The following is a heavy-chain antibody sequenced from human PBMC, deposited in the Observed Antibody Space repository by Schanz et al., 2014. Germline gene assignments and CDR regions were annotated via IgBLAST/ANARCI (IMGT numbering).Heavy chain of an antibody. J-gene: IGHJ3*02. CDR3: TRGRYSYALSAFDI. D-gene: IGHD5-18*01. CDR2: ITAYNGDT. Sequence: VQLVQSGAEVKKPGASVKVSCKASGYTFTRHGISWVRQAPGQGLEWMGWITAYNGDTNYELKLQGRVTMTTDTSTGTAYMELRGLRSDDTALDYCTRGRYSYALSAFDIWGQGTMVTVSS. CDR1: GYTFTRHG. V-gene: IGHV1-18*01.